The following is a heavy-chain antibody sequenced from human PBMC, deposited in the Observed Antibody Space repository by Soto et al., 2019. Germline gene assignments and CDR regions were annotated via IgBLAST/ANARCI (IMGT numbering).Heavy chain of an antibody. D-gene: IGHD6-19*01. J-gene: IGHJ6*02. CDR1: GGTFSSYA. CDR3: ARDEQWLTPLHYYYYGMDV. V-gene: IGHV1-69*13. Sequence: ASVKVSCKASGGTFSSYAISWVRQAPGQGLEWMGGIIPIFGTANYAQKFQGRVTITADESTSTAYMELSSLRSGDTAVYYCARDEQWLTPLHYYYYGMDVWGQGTTVTVSS. CDR2: IIPIFGTA.